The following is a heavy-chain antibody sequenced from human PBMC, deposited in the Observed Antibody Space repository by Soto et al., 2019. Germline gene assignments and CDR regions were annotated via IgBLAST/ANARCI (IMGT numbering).Heavy chain of an antibody. J-gene: IGHJ6*02. CDR1: GFTFSRYG. Sequence: GGSLRLSCAASGFTFSRYGMHWVRQAPGKGLEWVAVISYDGSNKYYADSVKGRFTISRDNSKNTLYLQMNSLRAEDTAVYYCAKDADNFYYYYYGMDVWGQGTTVTVSS. V-gene: IGHV3-30*18. CDR2: ISYDGSNK. D-gene: IGHD1-20*01. CDR3: AKDADNFYYYYYGMDV.